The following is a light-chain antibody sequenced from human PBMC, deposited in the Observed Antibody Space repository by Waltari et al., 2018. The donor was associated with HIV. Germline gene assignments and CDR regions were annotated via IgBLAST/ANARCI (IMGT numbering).Light chain of an antibody. CDR1: TTDLGTHNL. CDR3: SSYAASHTLV. J-gene: IGLJ3*02. CDR2: DVT. Sequence: QSALTQPASVPGSPGQSITISCTGTTTDLGTHNLVSWYQQYPGKAPKLMIYDVTQRPSGVSDRFSGSKSDNTASLTISGLQAEDEADYHCSSYAASHTLVFGGGTKLTVL. V-gene: IGLV2-23*02.